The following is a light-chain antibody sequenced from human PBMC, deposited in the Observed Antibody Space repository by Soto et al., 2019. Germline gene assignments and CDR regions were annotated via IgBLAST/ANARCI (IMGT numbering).Light chain of an antibody. Sequence: QSALTQPASVSGSPGQSITISCTGTSSDVGGYNYVSWYQQHPGKAPKLMIYEVTNRPSGVSSRFSASKSGDTASLTISGLQAEDEADYYCSSYTSSSTDVFGTGTKVTVL. V-gene: IGLV2-14*01. CDR3: SSYTSSSTDV. CDR1: SSDVGGYNY. J-gene: IGLJ1*01. CDR2: EVT.